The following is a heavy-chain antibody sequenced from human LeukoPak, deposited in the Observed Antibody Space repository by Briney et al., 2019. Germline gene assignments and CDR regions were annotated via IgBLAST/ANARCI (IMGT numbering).Heavy chain of an antibody. D-gene: IGHD1-26*01. V-gene: IGHV3-11*05. J-gene: IGHJ4*02. Sequence: GGSLRLSCAASGFTFSDYYMSWIRQAPGKGLEWVSYISKSGGNTNYADSVKGRFTISRDNAKNSLYLQMNSLRAEDTAVYYCARVRQSGSPLDYWGQGTLVTVSS. CDR1: GFTFSDYY. CDR3: ARVRQSGSPLDY. CDR2: ISKSGGNT.